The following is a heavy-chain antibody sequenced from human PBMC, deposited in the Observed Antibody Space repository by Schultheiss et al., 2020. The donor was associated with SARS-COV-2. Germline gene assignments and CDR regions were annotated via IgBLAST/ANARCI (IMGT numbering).Heavy chain of an antibody. CDR3: ARLPYDYTQSNSHAFFDS. D-gene: IGHD2/OR15-2a*01. J-gene: IGHJ4*02. CDR1: GYTFSDHY. V-gene: IGHV1-2*02. CDR2: INPNSGDT. Sequence: ASVKVSCKASGYTFSDHYVHWVRQAPGQGLEWMGWINPNSGDTDYAQNFQGRVTITADESTTTAYMELSSLRYEDTAVYYCARLPYDYTQSNSHAFFDSWGQGTLVTVSS.